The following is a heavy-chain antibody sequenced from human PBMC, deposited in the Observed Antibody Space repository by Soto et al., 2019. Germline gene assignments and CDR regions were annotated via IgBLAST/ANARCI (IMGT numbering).Heavy chain of an antibody. V-gene: IGHV3-21*01. CDR3: ESDQIGGAHGFDY. Sequence: RWSLRPSCAASVFTFSSYSMNWFRQAPGKGLEWVSSISSSSSYIYYADSVKGRFTISRDNAKNSLYLQMNSLRAEDTAVYYCESDQIGGAHGFDYWGQGTMVTVSS. D-gene: IGHD3-16*01. CDR1: VFTFSSYS. J-gene: IGHJ4*02. CDR2: ISSSSSYI.